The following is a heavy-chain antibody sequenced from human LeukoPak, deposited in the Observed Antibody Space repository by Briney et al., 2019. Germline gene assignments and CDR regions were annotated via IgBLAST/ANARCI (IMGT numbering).Heavy chain of an antibody. Sequence: SETLSLTCTVSGAPIRSYQWSWIPQPPGKGLEWIGNIYYRGSANYNPSLKSRVTISVDKSKNQFSLNLNSVTAADTAVYYCARDLGTLKAVNGMGYWGQGALVTVSS. D-gene: IGHD2-8*01. J-gene: IGHJ4*02. CDR1: GAPIRSYQ. CDR2: IYYRGSA. CDR3: ARDLGTLKAVNGMGY. V-gene: IGHV4-59*12.